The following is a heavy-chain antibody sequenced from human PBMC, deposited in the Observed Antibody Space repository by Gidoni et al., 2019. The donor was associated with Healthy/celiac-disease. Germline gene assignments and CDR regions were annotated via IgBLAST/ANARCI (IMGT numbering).Heavy chain of an antibody. CDR2: IYYSGST. CDR1: GGSISSSSYY. CDR3: ARRSPLTEDIVVVPASPRGYYYGMDV. V-gene: IGHV4-39*01. Sequence: QLQLQESGPGLVKPSETLSLTCTVSGGSISSSSYYGDWIRQPPGKGLEWIGSIYYSGSTSYNPSLNSRVPISVDTSKNQFALKLSSVSAAYTAVYYCARRSPLTEDIVVVPASPRGYYYGMDVWGQGTTVTVSS. J-gene: IGHJ6*02. D-gene: IGHD2-2*01.